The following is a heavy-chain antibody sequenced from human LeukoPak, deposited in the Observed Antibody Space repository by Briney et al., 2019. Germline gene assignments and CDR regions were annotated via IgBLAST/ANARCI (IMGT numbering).Heavy chain of an antibody. CDR2: FDPEDGET. Sequence: ASVKVSCKVSGYTLTELSMHWVRQAPGKGHEWMGGFDPEDGETIYAQKFQGRVTMTEDTSTDTAYMELSSLRSEDTAVYYCATGEGSISYDSSGSNMQRGAFDIWGQGTMVTVSS. CDR3: ATGEGSISYDSSGSNMQRGAFDI. CDR1: GYTLTELS. J-gene: IGHJ3*02. V-gene: IGHV1-24*01. D-gene: IGHD3-22*01.